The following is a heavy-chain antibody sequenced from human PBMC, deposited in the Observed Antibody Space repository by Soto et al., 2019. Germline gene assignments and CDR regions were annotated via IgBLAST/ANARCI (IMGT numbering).Heavy chain of an antibody. D-gene: IGHD1-1*01. V-gene: IGHV4-30-4*01. CDR1: GGSISSGDYY. CDR3: ARETLEMATIGASYFDY. CDR2: IYYSGST. J-gene: IGHJ4*02. Sequence: QVQLQESGPGLVKPSQTLSLTCTVSGGSISSGDYYWSWIRQPPGKGLEWIGYIYYSGSTYYNPSLQSPVTISVDTSKSQFALEPSSVAAADMAVYYCARETLEMATIGASYFDYWGQGTLVTVSS.